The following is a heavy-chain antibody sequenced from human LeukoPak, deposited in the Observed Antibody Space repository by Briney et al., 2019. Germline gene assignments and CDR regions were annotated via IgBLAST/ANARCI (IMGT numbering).Heavy chain of an antibody. V-gene: IGHV1-69*04. D-gene: IGHD1-26*01. Sequence: SVKVSCKSSGGTFSSYAISWVRQAPGQGLEWMGRIIPILGIANYAQKFQGRVTITADKSTSTAYMELSSLRSEDTAVYYCAREGPYSGSYHGLDYWGQGTLVTVSS. CDR2: IIPILGIA. J-gene: IGHJ4*02. CDR1: GGTFSSYA. CDR3: AREGPYSGSYHGLDY.